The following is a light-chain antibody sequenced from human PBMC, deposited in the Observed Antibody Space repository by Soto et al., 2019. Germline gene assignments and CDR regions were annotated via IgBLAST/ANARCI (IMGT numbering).Light chain of an antibody. CDR2: GAS. V-gene: IGKV3-15*01. Sequence: DIVVTQSPATLSVSPGERATLSCRASQSVSSDLAWYQQKPGQAPRLLIYGASTRATGIPARFSGSGSGTEFTITISSLQSEDFAVYYCQQYNNWPPLTFGGGTWWIS. J-gene: IGKJ4*01. CDR1: QSVSSD. CDR3: QQYNNWPPLT.